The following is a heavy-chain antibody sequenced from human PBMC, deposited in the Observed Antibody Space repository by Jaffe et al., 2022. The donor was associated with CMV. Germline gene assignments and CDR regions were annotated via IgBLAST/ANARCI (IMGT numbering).Heavy chain of an antibody. J-gene: IGHJ5*02. D-gene: IGHD2-15*01. CDR1: GGSINSDY. V-gene: IGHV4-59*08. Sequence: QVQLQESGPGLVKPSETLSLTCTVSGGSINSDYWTWIRQSPGKGLEWIGFIYYSGRTNYNPSLKSRATISVDTSKNQFYLRLSSVTAADTAMYYCAREDVVEGSFGWFAPWGQGTLVTVSS. CDR3: AREDVVEGSFGWFAP. CDR2: IYYSGRT.